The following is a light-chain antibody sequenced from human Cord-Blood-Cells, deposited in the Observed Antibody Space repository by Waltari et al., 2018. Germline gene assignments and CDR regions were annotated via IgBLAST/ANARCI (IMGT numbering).Light chain of an antibody. J-gene: IGLJ3*02. CDR3: CSYAGSSRV. Sequence: QAALTQPASVSGSPGQSITISCTGTSSDVGSYNLSSWYQQHPGKAPKLMFYEGSKRASGVSMRFAGSKSSETASMTISGLQAEDEADYYCCSYAGSSRVFGGGTKLTVL. V-gene: IGLV2-23*01. CDR2: EGS. CDR1: SSDVGSYNL.